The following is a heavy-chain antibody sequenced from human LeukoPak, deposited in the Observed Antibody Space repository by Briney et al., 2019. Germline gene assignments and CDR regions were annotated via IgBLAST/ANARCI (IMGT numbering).Heavy chain of an antibody. J-gene: IGHJ4*02. CDR3: ARSSHRDGDTFDY. CDR2: ISTYNGNT. V-gene: IGHV1-18*01. CDR1: GYTFTTYG. D-gene: IGHD3-10*01. Sequence: ASVKVSCKASGYTFTTYGISWVRQAPGQGLEWMGWISTYNGNTNYAQKLQGRVTMTTDPSTTTAYMELRSLRSDDTAVYYCARSSHRDGDTFDYWGQGTLVTVSS.